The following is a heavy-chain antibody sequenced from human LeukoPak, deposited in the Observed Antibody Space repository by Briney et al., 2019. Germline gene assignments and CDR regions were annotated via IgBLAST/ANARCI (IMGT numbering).Heavy chain of an antibody. J-gene: IGHJ4*02. CDR2: IYTSGST. CDR3: ATSPDYDSPDY. Sequence: SETLSLTCTVSGGSIGNYYWSWIRQPAGKGLEWIGRIYTSGSTNYNPSLKSRVTMSVDTSKNQFSLKLSSVTAADTAVYYCATSPDYDSPDYWGQGILVTVSS. D-gene: IGHD3-3*01. CDR1: GGSIGNYY. V-gene: IGHV4-4*07.